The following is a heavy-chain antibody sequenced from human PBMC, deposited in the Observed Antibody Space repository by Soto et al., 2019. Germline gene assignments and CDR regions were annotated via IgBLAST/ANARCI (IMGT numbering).Heavy chain of an antibody. CDR3: AKEVSLGSTVDLGY. D-gene: IGHD7-27*01. J-gene: IGHJ4*02. V-gene: IGHV3-23*01. Sequence: GGSLRLSCAASGFTLSIFAVSWVRQSPGKGVEWVSTISGRGGSTYYADAVKGRFSISRDNSMGTLYLQMKSLRVEDTAIYYCAKEVSLGSTVDLGYWGQGTLVTVSS. CDR1: GFTLSIFA. CDR2: ISGRGGST.